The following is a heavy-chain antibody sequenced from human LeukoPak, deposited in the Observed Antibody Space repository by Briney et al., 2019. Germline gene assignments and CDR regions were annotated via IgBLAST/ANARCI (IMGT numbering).Heavy chain of an antibody. V-gene: IGHV3-48*01. CDR3: ARVYNGGLKERPPGDYYYYYYMDV. D-gene: IGHD2-8*01. CDR2: ISSTSSVI. CDR1: GFTFSNYI. J-gene: IGHJ6*03. Sequence: GGSLRLSCAASGFTFSNYIMHWVRQAPGKGLQWVSHISSTSSVIYYADSVRGRFTISRDNAKNSLYLQMNRLRAEDTAVYYCARVYNGGLKERPPGDYYYYYYMDVWGKGTTVTVSS.